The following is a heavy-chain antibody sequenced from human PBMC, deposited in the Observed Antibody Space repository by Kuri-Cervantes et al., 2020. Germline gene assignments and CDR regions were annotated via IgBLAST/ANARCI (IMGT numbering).Heavy chain of an antibody. D-gene: IGHD5-24*01. J-gene: IGHJ4*02. V-gene: IGHV3-21*01. Sequence: GGSLRLSCAASGFTFDDYAMHWVRQAPGKGLEWVSSISGDSYYIYYRDSVKGRFTVSRDNADNPLFLQMKSLRAEDTAVYYCAREGGMATMVHWFDYWGQGTLVTVSS. CDR1: GFTFDDYA. CDR2: ISGDSYYI. CDR3: AREGGMATMVHWFDY.